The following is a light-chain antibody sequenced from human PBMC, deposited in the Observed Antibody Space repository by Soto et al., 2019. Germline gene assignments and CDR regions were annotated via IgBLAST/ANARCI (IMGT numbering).Light chain of an antibody. J-gene: IGKJ1*01. CDR2: GAS. V-gene: IGKV1-39*01. CDR3: QQSYSTPRT. CDR1: QNISTY. Sequence: DLQMTQSPSSLSASVGDRVTITCRASQNISTYLIWYQQKSGKAPKFLIFGASSLQTGVPLRFSGSGSGTDFTFTISSLRPEDCGTYYCQQSYSTPRTFGQGTKVEIK.